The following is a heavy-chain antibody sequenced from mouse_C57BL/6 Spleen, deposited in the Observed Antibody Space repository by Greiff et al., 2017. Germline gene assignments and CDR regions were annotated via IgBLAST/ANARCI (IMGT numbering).Heavy chain of an antibody. D-gene: IGHD1-1*01. CDR2: IDPETGGT. Sequence: VQLQQSGAELVRPGASVTLSCKASGYTFTDYEMHWVKQTPVHGLEWIGAIDPETGGTAYNQKFKGKAILTADKSSSTAYMELRSLTSEDSAVYYCTRDEYYGSSSFAYWGQGTLVTVSA. CDR3: TRDEYYGSSSFAY. J-gene: IGHJ3*01. CDR1: GYTFTDYE. V-gene: IGHV1-15*01.